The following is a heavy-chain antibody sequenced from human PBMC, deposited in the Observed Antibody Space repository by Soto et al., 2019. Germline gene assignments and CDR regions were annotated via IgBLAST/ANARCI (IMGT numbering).Heavy chain of an antibody. Sequence: PGGSLRLSCAASGFTFSNAWMSWVRQAPGKGLEWVGRIKSKTDGGTTDYAAPVKGRFTISRDDSKNTLYLQMNSLKTEDTAVYYCTTGLSPPYYYDSSGYDFHYWGQGTLVTVSS. CDR1: GFTFSNAW. V-gene: IGHV3-15*01. CDR2: IKSKTDGGTT. J-gene: IGHJ4*02. CDR3: TTGLSPPYYYDSSGYDFHY. D-gene: IGHD3-22*01.